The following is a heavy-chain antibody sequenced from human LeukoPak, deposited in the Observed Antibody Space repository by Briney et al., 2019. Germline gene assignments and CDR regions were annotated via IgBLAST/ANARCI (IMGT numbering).Heavy chain of an antibody. CDR2: INHSGST. D-gene: IGHD7-27*01. CDR3: ARTSWGIDY. V-gene: IGHV4-34*01. J-gene: IGHJ4*02. Sequence: SETLSLTCTVSGGSIHTYYWSWIRQPPGKGLEWIGEINHSGSTNYNPSLKSRVTISVDTSKNQFSLKLSSVTAADTAVYYCARTSWGIDYWGQGTLVTVSS. CDR1: GGSIHTYY.